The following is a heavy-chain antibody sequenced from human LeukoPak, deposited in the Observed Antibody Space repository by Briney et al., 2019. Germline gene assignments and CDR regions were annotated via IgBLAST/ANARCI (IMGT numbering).Heavy chain of an antibody. CDR1: GFTFSSYS. D-gene: IGHD1-1*01. CDR2: ISSSRSYI. V-gene: IGHV3-21*01. J-gene: IGHJ4*02. Sequence: PGGSLRLSCAASGFTFSSYSMNWVRQAPGKGLEWVSSISSSRSYIYYADSVKGRFTISRDNAKNSLYLQMNSLRAEDTAVYYCARAGTRGAYYFDYWGQGTLVTVSS. CDR3: ARAGTRGAYYFDY.